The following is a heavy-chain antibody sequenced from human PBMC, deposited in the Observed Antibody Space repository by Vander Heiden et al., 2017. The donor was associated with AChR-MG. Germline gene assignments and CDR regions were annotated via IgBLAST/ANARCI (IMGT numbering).Heavy chain of an antibody. V-gene: IGHV1-3*01. J-gene: IGHJ6*02. CDR1: GHTLTSFA. CDR3: ARTNRVGATTYAYGMDV. CDR2: INAVNGNT. D-gene: IGHD1-26*01. Sequence: QVQLVQSRAEAKKPRASVTLSCKASGHTLTSFARHWVRQPARQRLEWMVWINAVNGNTKSSQKFQGRVTITRDSSASTAYMELSSLRSEDTAVYYGARTNRVGATTYAYGMDVWGQGTTVTVSS.